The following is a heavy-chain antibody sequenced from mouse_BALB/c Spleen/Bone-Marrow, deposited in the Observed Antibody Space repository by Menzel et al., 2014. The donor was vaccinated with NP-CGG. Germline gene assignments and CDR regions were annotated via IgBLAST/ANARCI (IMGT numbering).Heavy chain of an antibody. CDR3: IRSNYGYWYFDV. Sequence: VQLQQSGAELVKPGASVKLSCKASGYSFTRYYMYWVKQRPGQGLEWIGEINPSNGGTNFNEKFKSKATLTVDKSSSTAYMQFSSLTSEDSAVYYCIRSNYGYWYFDVWGAGTTVTVSS. V-gene: IGHV1S81*02. J-gene: IGHJ1*01. CDR1: GYSFTRYY. CDR2: INPSNGGT. D-gene: IGHD1-1*01.